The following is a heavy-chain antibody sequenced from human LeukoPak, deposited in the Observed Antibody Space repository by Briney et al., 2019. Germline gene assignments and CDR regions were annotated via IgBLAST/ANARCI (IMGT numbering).Heavy chain of an antibody. CDR3: ARGYSYDILTGWTN. CDR1: GFTVSSNY. V-gene: IGHV3-53*01. CDR2: IYSGGST. Sequence: GRPLRLSCAASGFTVSSNYMSWVRQAPGKGLEWVSVIYSGGSTYYADSVKGRFTISRDNSKNTLYLQMNSLRAEDTAVYYCARGYSYDILTGWTNWGQGTLVTVSS. J-gene: IGHJ4*02. D-gene: IGHD3-9*01.